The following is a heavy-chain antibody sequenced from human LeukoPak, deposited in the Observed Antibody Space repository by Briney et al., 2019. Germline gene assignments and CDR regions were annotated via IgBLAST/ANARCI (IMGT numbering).Heavy chain of an antibody. CDR3: VRATAAGSGRAFDY. CDR2: IHHSKGM. J-gene: IGHJ4*02. V-gene: IGHV4-34*01. D-gene: IGHD3-10*01. CDR1: GESISDYY. Sequence: PSETLSLTCAVYGESISDYYWTWIRQFPGKGLEWIGEIHHSKGMNYNPSLKSRLTMSVDRSKNQFSLKLSSVTAADTAIYYCVRATAAGSGRAFDYWAQGSLVPVSS.